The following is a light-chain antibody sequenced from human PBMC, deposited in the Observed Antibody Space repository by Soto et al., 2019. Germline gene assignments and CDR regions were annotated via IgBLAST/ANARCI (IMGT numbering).Light chain of an antibody. V-gene: IGKV1-39*01. CDR3: QQSYSTPQIT. Sequence: DFQMTQSPSSLSASVGDTVTITCRASQDIVPFLNWYQQKPGKAPKLLIYAASDLLSGVSSRFSGSGSGTDFTLTISSLQPEDFATYYCQQSYSTPQITFGPGTKVDMK. CDR1: QDIVPF. J-gene: IGKJ3*01. CDR2: AAS.